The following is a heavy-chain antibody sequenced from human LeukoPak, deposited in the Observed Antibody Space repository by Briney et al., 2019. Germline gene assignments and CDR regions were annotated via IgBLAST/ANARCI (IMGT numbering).Heavy chain of an antibody. J-gene: IGHJ4*02. V-gene: IGHV1-2*02. D-gene: IGHD3-10*01. Sequence: ASVKVSCKASGYTFTGYYIHWVRQAPGQGLEWLGWINPNAGDTKYAQRFQGRVTVIRDTSISTAYMELSRLRSDDTAVYYCVTSSAVGGAQRAFDYWGQGTLVTVSS. CDR3: VTSSAVGGAQRAFDY. CDR2: INPNAGDT. CDR1: GYTFTGYY.